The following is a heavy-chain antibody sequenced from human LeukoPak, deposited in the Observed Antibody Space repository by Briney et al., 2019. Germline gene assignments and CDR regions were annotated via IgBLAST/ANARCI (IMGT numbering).Heavy chain of an antibody. D-gene: IGHD3-10*01. CDR2: IIPILGIA. V-gene: IGHV1-69*04. CDR1: GGTFSSYA. CDR3: ARDGRVRGVSDDDAFDI. Sequence: ASVKVSCKASGGTFSSYAISWVRQAPGQGLEWMGRIIPILGIANYAQKFQGRVTITADKSTSTAYMELSSLRSEDTAVYYCARDGRVRGVSDDDAFDIWGQGTMDTVSS. J-gene: IGHJ3*02.